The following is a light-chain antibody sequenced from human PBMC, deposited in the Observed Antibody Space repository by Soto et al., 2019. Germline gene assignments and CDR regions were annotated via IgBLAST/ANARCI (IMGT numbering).Light chain of an antibody. J-gene: IGKJ4*01. Sequence: EIVLTQSPATLSLSPGERATLSCRASQSVSSYLAWYQQKPGQAPRLLIYDASNSATGIPARFSGSGSVTDFTLTISSLDPEDFAVYYCQQRSNWPPTFGGGTKVEIK. CDR2: DAS. CDR3: QQRSNWPPT. CDR1: QSVSSY. V-gene: IGKV3-11*01.